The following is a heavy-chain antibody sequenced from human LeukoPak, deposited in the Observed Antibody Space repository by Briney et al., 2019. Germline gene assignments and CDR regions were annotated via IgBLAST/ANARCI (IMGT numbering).Heavy chain of an antibody. J-gene: IGHJ3*02. Sequence: GGSLRLSCAASGFTVSSNYMSWVRQAPGKGLEWVSVIYSGGSTYYADSVKGQFTISRDNSKNTLYLQMNSLRAEDTAVYYCATNGDLSIDAFDIWGQGTMVTVSS. CDR3: ATNGDLSIDAFDI. CDR1: GFTVSSNY. D-gene: IGHD2-8*01. V-gene: IGHV3-53*01. CDR2: IYSGGST.